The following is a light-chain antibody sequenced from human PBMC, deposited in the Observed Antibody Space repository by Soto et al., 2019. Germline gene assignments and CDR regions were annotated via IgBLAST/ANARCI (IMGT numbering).Light chain of an antibody. CDR2: GNR. CDR3: QAYDYSLTASV. CDR1: SSNLGAGYD. J-gene: IGLJ3*02. Sequence: QSVLTQPPSVSGAPGQRVTISCTGKSSNLGAGYDVHWYQQLPGTAPKVVIYGNRNRPSGVPERFSGYKSGTSASLAITGLQAEDESDYYCQAYDYSLTASVFGGGTQLTVL. V-gene: IGLV1-40*01.